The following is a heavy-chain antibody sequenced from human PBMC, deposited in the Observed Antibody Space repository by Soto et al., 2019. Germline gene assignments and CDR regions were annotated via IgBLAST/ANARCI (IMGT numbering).Heavy chain of an antibody. CDR3: ALERGYSYGNGFDY. Sequence: PGGSLRLSCAASGFTFSSYGMHWVRQAPGKGLEWVAVIWYDGSNKYYADSVKGRFTISRDNSKNTLYLQMNSLRAEDTAVYYCALERGYSYGNGFDYWGQGTLVTVSS. D-gene: IGHD5-18*01. CDR2: IWYDGSNK. CDR1: GFTFSSYG. J-gene: IGHJ4*02. V-gene: IGHV3-33*01.